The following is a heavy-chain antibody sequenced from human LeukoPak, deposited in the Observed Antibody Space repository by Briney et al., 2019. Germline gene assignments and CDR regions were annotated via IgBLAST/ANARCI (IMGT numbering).Heavy chain of an antibody. CDR1: GFTFGDYA. CDR2: IRSKAYGGTT. V-gene: IGHV3-49*03. CDR3: TLKIRGDSYGNNWFDP. D-gene: IGHD5-18*01. Sequence: GGSLRLSCTASGFTFGDYAMSWFRQAPGKGLEWVGFIRSKAYGGTTEYAASVKGRFTISRDDSKSIAYLQMNSLKTEDTAVYYCTLKIRGDSYGNNWFDPWGQGSLVTVSS. J-gene: IGHJ5*02.